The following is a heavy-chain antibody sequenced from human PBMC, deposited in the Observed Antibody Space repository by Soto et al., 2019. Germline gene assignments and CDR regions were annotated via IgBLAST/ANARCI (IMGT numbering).Heavy chain of an antibody. J-gene: IGHJ3*02. D-gene: IGHD2-15*01. CDR2: IWYDGSKK. Sequence: GGSLRLSCAASGFTFSSYGMHWVRQAPGKGLEWVAVIWYDGSKKYYADSVKGRFTISRDNSKNSLYLQMNSLRAEDTAVYYCARAPVVVVPAAMPRYCSGGSCYGDAFDIWGQGTMVTVSS. V-gene: IGHV3-33*01. CDR3: ARAPVVVVPAAMPRYCSGGSCYGDAFDI. CDR1: GFTFSSYG.